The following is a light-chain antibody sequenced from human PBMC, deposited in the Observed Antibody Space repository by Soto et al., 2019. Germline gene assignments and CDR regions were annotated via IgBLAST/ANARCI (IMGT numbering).Light chain of an antibody. V-gene: IGLV1-44*01. CDR2: SNN. Sequence: QSVLTQPPSASGTPGQRVTISCSGSSSNIGSNTVNWYQQLPGTAPKLLIYSNNQRPSGVPDRFSGSKSCTTASLAISGLQSEDEADYYCAAWYDSLNVVFGGGTKLTVL. J-gene: IGLJ2*01. CDR1: SSNIGSNT. CDR3: AAWYDSLNVV.